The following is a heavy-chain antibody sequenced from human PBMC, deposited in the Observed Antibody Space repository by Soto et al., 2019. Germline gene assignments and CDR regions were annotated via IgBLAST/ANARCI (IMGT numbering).Heavy chain of an antibody. D-gene: IGHD7-27*01. CDR2: ISASGGST. CDR3: AKDKPDPLGAYSFDY. J-gene: IGHJ4*02. CDR1: GFTFSSYA. V-gene: IGHV3-23*01. Sequence: GGSLRLSCAASGFTFSSYAMSWVRQAPGKGLEWVSVISASGGSTYYADSVKGRFTISRDNSKNTLYLQMNSLRAEDTAVYYCAKDKPDPLGAYSFDYWGQGTLVTVSS.